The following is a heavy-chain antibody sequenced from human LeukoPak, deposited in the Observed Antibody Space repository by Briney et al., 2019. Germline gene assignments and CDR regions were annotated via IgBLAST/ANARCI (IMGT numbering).Heavy chain of an antibody. Sequence: GESLKISCKGSGYSFSSYWITWVRQMPGKGLEWMGRIDPSDSYTNYSPSFEGHVTISADKAISTAYVQWSSLKASDTAIYYCARPGRWFGSPYWGQGTLVTVSS. V-gene: IGHV5-10-1*01. J-gene: IGHJ4*02. CDR1: GYSFSSYW. CDR2: IDPSDSYT. CDR3: ARPGRWFGSPY. D-gene: IGHD3-10*01.